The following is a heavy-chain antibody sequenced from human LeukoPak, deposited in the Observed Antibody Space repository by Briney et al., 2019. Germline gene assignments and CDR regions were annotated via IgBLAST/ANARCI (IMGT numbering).Heavy chain of an antibody. D-gene: IGHD3-16*01. V-gene: IGHV4-34*01. CDR3: ARGRDMITFGGVLAFDY. CDR2: INHYGST. CDR1: GGSFRCYY. J-gene: IGHJ4*02. Sequence: SGTLSLPFAVYGGSFRCYYWDWVRPPPGKGLGWIGEINHYGSTNHDPSLKSQVTISVDTSKNQFSLKLRSVTAADTALYYCARGRDMITFGGVLAFDYWAQGTLVTVSS.